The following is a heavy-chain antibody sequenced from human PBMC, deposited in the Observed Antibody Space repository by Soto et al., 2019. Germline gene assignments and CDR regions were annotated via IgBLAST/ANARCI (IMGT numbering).Heavy chain of an antibody. CDR2: IYWDDDK. CDR1: GSSLSASGVG. J-gene: IGHJ4*02. CDR3: AHTSRIRAGAYFDY. V-gene: IGHV2-5*02. Sequence: SGPTLVNPTQTLTLTCTLSGSSLSASGVGVGWIRQPPGKALEWLALIYWDDDKRYRTSLTSRLTITKDTSKNQVVLTMTKMELVDTGTYYCAHTSRIRAGAYFDYWGQGTLVTVSS. D-gene: IGHD6-13*01.